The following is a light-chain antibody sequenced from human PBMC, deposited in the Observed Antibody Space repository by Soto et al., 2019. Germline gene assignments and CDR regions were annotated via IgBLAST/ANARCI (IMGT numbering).Light chain of an antibody. CDR1: QSVSSNY. Sequence: EKMLSQSPGTLSLTPGERATLSCRASQSVSSNYLAWYQQKPGQAPRLLIYGASSRATGIPDRFSGSGSGTDFTLTISRLEPEDFAVYYCQQYGSSPETFGQGTMVDIK. CDR2: GAS. CDR3: QQYGSSPET. J-gene: IGKJ1*01. V-gene: IGKV3-20*01.